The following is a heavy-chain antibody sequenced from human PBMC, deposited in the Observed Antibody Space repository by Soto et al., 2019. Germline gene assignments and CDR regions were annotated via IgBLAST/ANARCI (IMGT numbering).Heavy chain of an antibody. CDR3: ARMTTANWFDP. CDR1: GGSISSGGYS. J-gene: IGHJ5*02. Sequence: SETLSLTCAVSGGSISSGGYSWSWIRQPPGKGLEWIGYIYHSGSFYYSPSLKNRVTISVDRSKNQFSLKMTPVTAADTAVYYCARMTTANWFDPWGQGTLVTVSS. V-gene: IGHV4-30-2*01. D-gene: IGHD4-4*01. CDR2: IYHSGSF.